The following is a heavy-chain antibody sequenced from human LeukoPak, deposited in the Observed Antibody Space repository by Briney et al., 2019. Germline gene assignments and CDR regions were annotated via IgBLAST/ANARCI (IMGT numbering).Heavy chain of an antibody. Sequence: GGSLRLSCAASGFTFSSYSMNWVRQAPGKGLEWVSGISGSGDNTYYADSVKGRFTNSRDNSKNTLYLQMNSLRAEDTAVYYCAKGVSSPLYYFDYWGQGTLVTVSS. J-gene: IGHJ4*02. V-gene: IGHV3-23*01. D-gene: IGHD6-13*01. CDR1: GFTFSSYS. CDR3: AKGVSSPLYYFDY. CDR2: ISGSGDNT.